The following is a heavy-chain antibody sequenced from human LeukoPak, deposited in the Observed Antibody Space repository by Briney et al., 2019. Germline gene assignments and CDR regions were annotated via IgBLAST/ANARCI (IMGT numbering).Heavy chain of an antibody. Sequence: PSETLSLTCTVSGGSISSGGYYWNWIRQPAGKGLEWIGRIYNSGSTNYNPSLKSRVTMSVDTSKSQFSLKLSSVTAADTALYYCARTKKYYDILSGYSHGAFDIWGQGTMVTVS. CDR3: ARTKKYYDILSGYSHGAFDI. J-gene: IGHJ3*02. CDR2: IYNSGST. D-gene: IGHD3-9*01. CDR1: GGSISSGGYY. V-gene: IGHV4-61*02.